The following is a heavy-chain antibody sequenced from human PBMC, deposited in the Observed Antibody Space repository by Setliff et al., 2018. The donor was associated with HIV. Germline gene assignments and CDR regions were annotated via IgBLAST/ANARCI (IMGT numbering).Heavy chain of an antibody. CDR2: INHSGST. CDR1: GGSFSGYY. J-gene: IGHJ4*02. V-gene: IGHV4-34*01. D-gene: IGHD4-17*01. CDR3: ARYDYGDSDY. Sequence: SETLSLTCAVFGGSFSGYYWSWIRQPPGKGLEWIGEINHSGSTDYNPSLKRRVTISVDTSKNQFSLNLSSVTAADTAVYYCARYDYGDSDYWGQGTPVTVSS.